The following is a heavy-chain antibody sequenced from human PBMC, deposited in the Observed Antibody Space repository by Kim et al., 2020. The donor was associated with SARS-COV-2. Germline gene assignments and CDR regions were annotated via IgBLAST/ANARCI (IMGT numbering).Heavy chain of an antibody. CDR2: MNPNSVNT. V-gene: IGHV1-8*01. J-gene: IGHJ6*02. CDR1: VYTFTSYD. Sequence: ASVKVSCKASVYTFTSYDINWVRQATGQGLEWMGWMNPNSVNTGYAQNFQGRVTMTRNTSISTAYMEPGSLRSEDTAVYYCASDTSSSWNYYYYGMDVWG. CDR3: ASDTSSSWNYYYYGMDV. D-gene: IGHD6-13*01.